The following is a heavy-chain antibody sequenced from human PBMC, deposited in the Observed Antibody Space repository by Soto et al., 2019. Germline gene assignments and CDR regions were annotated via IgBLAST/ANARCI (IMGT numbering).Heavy chain of an antibody. CDR1: GFTFTKLD. CDR2: ITTSGDDT. J-gene: IGHJ4*02. CDR3: AKGGWLDD. D-gene: IGHD2-15*01. Sequence: EVQVLESGGNLVQPGGSLRLSCVASGFTFTKLDMSWVRQAPGKGLEWVSLITTSGDDTYYADSVKGRFTIARDNSENTFYLQMNSLGVEGTAVYYCAKGGWLDDWGQGSLVTVSS. V-gene: IGHV3-23*01.